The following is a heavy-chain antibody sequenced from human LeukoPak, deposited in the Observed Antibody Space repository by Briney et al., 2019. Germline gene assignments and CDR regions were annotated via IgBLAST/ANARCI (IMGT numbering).Heavy chain of an antibody. CDR3: ARVVVRGVITEHHDY. CDR2: IIPIFGTA. CDR1: GGTFSSYA. J-gene: IGHJ4*02. Sequence: SVKVSCKASGGTFSSYAISWVRQAPGQGREWMGGIIPIFGTANYAQKFQGRVTITADESTSTAYMELSSLRSEDTAVYYCARVVVRGVITEHHDYWSQGTLVTVSS. D-gene: IGHD3-10*01. V-gene: IGHV1-69*13.